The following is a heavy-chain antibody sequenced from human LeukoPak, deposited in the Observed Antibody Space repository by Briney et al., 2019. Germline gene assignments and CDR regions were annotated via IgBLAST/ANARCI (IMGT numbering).Heavy chain of an antibody. CDR1: GDSIRSYD. CDR2: IYHSGST. CDR3: ARDGPLYCSSTSCYASAPYYYYYMDV. D-gene: IGHD2-2*01. Sequence: SETLSLTCTVSGDSIRSYDWSWLRQSPGKGLEWIGEIYHSGSTNYNSSLKSRVTISVDKSKNQFSLKLSSVTAADTAVYYCARDGPLYCSSTSCYASAPYYYYYMDVWGKGTTVTVSS. J-gene: IGHJ6*03. V-gene: IGHV4-59*12.